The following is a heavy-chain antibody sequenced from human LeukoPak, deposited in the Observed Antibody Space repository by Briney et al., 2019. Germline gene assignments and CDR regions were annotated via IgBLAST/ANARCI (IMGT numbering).Heavy chain of an antibody. CDR3: VHRTTVTSVDH. CDR2: IYGNDDK. Sequence: SGPTLVNPTQTLTLTCTISGFSLSTNAVVVGWVRQPPGKALEWLTFIYGNDDKRYSPSLESRLTITKDTSKNQVVLTMTDMDYVDTATYYCVHRTTVTSVDHWGQGTLVTVSS. D-gene: IGHD4-17*01. CDR1: GFSLSTNAVV. V-gene: IGHV2-5*01. J-gene: IGHJ4*02.